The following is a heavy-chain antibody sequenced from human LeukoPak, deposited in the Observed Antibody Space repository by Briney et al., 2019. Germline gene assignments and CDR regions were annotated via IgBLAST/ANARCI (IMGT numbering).Heavy chain of an antibody. J-gene: IGHJ5*02. Sequence: GASVKVSCKASGYIFTDYYIHWVRQAPGQGLEWMGWINPNSGGTNYAQKFQGWVTMTRDTSISTAYMELSRLRSDDTAVYYCARSIAAAGTVWFDPWGQGTRVTVSS. D-gene: IGHD6-13*01. CDR3: ARSIAAAGTVWFDP. CDR2: INPNSGGT. V-gene: IGHV1-2*04. CDR1: GYIFTDYY.